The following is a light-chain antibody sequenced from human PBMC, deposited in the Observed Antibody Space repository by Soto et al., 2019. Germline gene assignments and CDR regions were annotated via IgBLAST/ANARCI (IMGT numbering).Light chain of an antibody. V-gene: IGKV3-20*01. Sequence: EIVMTQSPVTLSVSPGERATLSCRASQSVRSTYLAWYQQKPGQAPRLLIFGVSNRAAGIPARFSGSGSGTDFTLAISRLEPEDFAVYYCQQYGTSPGTFGQGTKVDIK. CDR2: GVS. J-gene: IGKJ1*01. CDR1: QSVRSTY. CDR3: QQYGTSPGT.